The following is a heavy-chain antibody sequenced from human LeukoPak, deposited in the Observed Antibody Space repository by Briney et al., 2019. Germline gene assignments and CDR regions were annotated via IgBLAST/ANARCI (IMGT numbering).Heavy chain of an antibody. CDR2: IYYSGST. Sequence: SETLSLTCIVSGGSISSYYWSWIRQPPGKGLEWIGYIYYSGSTNYNPSLKSRVTISVDTSKNQFSLKLSSVTAADTAVYYCARGGGGYSYGYFYFDYWGQGTLVTVSS. V-gene: IGHV4-59*01. J-gene: IGHJ4*02. D-gene: IGHD5-18*01. CDR1: GGSISSYY. CDR3: ARGGGGYSYGYFYFDY.